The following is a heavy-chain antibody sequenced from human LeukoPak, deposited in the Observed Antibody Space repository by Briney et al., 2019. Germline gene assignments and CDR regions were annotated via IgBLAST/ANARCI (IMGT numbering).Heavy chain of an antibody. D-gene: IGHD2-15*01. V-gene: IGHV3-49*03. CDR3: TRGAGCSSGRCYPINS. J-gene: IGHJ4*02. CDR1: GYTVGLYA. Sequence: GGPQRLPCTASGYTVGLYAMSWFRQSPEGRLEWVSFIRCKPYGETTHKAAAVKGRFTISRDDSKSIDYLQMNSLKTEETALYYCTRGAGCSSGRCYPINSWGQGTLVTVSS. CDR2: IRCKPYGETT.